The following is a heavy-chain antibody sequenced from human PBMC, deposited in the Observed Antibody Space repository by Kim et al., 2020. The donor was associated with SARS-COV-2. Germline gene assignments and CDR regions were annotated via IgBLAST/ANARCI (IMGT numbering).Heavy chain of an antibody. V-gene: IGHV4-34*01. Sequence: SETLSLTCAVYGGSFSGYYWSWIRQPPGKGLEWIGEINHSGSTNYNPSLKSRVTISVDTSKNQFSLKLSSVTAADTAVYYCARGASCGILGYSSSWSRRKCYYFDYWGQGTLVTVSS. CDR1: GGSFSGYY. J-gene: IGHJ4*02. D-gene: IGHD6-13*01. CDR2: INHSGST. CDR3: ARGASCGILGYSSSWSRRKCYYFDY.